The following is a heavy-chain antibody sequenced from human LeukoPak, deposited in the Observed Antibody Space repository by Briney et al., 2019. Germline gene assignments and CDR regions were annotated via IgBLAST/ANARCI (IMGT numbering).Heavy chain of an antibody. CDR1: GFTFSSNY. Sequence: GGSLRLSCAASGFTFSSNYMSWVRQAPGKGLEWVSVMYSGGSTYYADSVKGRFTISRDNSKNTLYLQMNSLRAEDTAVYYCAREVWELRGVFDYWGQGTLVTVSS. D-gene: IGHD1-26*01. V-gene: IGHV3-53*01. CDR3: AREVWELRGVFDY. CDR2: MYSGGST. J-gene: IGHJ4*02.